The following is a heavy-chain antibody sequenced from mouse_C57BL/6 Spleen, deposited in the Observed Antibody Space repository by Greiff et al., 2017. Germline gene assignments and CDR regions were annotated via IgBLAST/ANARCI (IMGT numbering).Heavy chain of an antibody. CDR3: ARRRGDYYGIDD. D-gene: IGHD1-1*01. J-gene: IGHJ2*01. Sequence: EVKLQESGPGLVKPSQSLSLTCSVTGYSITSGYYWNWIRQFPGNKLEWMGYISYDGSNNYNPSLKNRISITRDTSKNQFFLKLNSVTTEDTATYYCARRRGDYYGIDDWGQGTTLTVSS. CDR2: ISYDGSN. CDR1: GYSITSGYY. V-gene: IGHV3-6*01.